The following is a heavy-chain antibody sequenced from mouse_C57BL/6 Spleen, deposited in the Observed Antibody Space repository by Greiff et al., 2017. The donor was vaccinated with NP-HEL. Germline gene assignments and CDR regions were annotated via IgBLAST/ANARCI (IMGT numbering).Heavy chain of an antibody. CDR3: TSPYGNYYFDY. Sequence: VQLQQSGAELVRPGASVTLSCKASGYTFTDYEMHWVKQTPVHGLEWIGAIDPETGGTAYNQKFKGKAILTADKSSSTAYMELRSLTSEDSAVYYCTSPYGNYYFDYWGQGTTLTVSS. J-gene: IGHJ2*01. D-gene: IGHD2-1*01. V-gene: IGHV1-15*01. CDR2: IDPETGGT. CDR1: GYTFTDYE.